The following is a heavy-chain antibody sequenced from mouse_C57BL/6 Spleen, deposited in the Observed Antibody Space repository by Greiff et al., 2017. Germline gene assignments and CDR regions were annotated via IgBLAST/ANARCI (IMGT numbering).Heavy chain of an antibody. V-gene: IGHV1-47*01. D-gene: IGHD2-1*01. CDR2: FHPYNDDT. CDR1: GYTFTTYP. Sequence: QVQLQQSGAELVKPGASVKMSCKASGYTFTTYPIEWMKQNHGKSLEWIGNFHPYNDDTKYNEKFKGKDTLTVEKSSSTVYVELSRLTSDGYAVDNCARGNYGRGGYWGPGTTVTVSS. J-gene: IGHJ2*01. CDR3: ARGNYGRGGY.